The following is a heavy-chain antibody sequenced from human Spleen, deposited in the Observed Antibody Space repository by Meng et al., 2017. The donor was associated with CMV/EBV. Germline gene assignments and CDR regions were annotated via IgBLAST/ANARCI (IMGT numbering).Heavy chain of an antibody. CDR3: ASASDRGPPDY. Sequence: SCKVSGDTFTDYYIHWVQQAPGRGLEWMGLIDTENGETIYGEKFQGRVTITADTSTDTAYMEVSSLRSEDTAVYYCASASDRGPPDYWGQGTLVTVSS. V-gene: IGHV1-69-2*01. D-gene: IGHD6-25*01. J-gene: IGHJ4*02. CDR2: IDTENGET. CDR1: GDTFTDYY.